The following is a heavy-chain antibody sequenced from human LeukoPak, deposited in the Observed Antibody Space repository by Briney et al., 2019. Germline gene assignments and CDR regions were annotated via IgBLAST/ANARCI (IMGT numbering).Heavy chain of an antibody. CDR1: GGSISSGDYY. V-gene: IGHV4-30-4*08. J-gene: IGHJ3*02. CDR3: ARHPSWGGYSYGYDAFDI. D-gene: IGHD5-18*01. CDR2: IYNSGST. Sequence: TLSLTCSVSGGSISSGDYYWSWIRQPPGKGLEWIAYIYNSGSTYYNPSFKSRVTISVDTSKNQFSLRLSAVTAADTAVYYCARHPSWGGYSYGYDAFDIWGQGTMVTVSS.